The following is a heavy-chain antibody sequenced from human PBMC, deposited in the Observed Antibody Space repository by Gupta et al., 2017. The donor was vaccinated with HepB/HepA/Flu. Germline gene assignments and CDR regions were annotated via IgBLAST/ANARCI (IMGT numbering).Heavy chain of an antibody. CDR2: INPSFDVA. CDR3: ASGNYYERDGPVS. J-gene: IGHJ5*02. Sequence: QLVQSGTELKRPGPSVKVSCQASGGPCSSDAISWVRQAPGQGLEWMGRINPSFDVADYTQTFKGRLTIAADTSTSTSYMELSSLRLQDTAVDVCASGNYYERDGPVSWGQGTLVTVSS. V-gene: IGHV1-69*04. D-gene: IGHD3-16*01. CDR1: GGPCSSDA.